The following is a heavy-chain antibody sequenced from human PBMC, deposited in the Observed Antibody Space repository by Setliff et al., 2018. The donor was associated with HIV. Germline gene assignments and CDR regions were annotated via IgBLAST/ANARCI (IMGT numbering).Heavy chain of an antibody. CDR2: INHSRST. CDR1: GGSFRGYY. Sequence: SETLSLTCAVSGGSFRGYYWSWIRQPPGKGLEWIGEINHSRSTNYNPSLKSRVTMSVDTPKNQFSLKVNSVTAADTAVYYCARGRHYSSSAPFGIDFWGQGTLVTVSS. D-gene: IGHD6-6*01. CDR3: ARGRHYSSSAPFGIDF. V-gene: IGHV4-34*01. J-gene: IGHJ4*02.